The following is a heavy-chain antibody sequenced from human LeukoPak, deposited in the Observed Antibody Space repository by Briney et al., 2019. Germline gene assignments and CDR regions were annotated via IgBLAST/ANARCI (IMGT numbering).Heavy chain of an antibody. CDR2: IYYSGST. Sequence: SETLSLTCTVYGGSISSYYWSWIRQPPGKGLEWIGYIYYSGSTNYNPSLKSRVTISVDTSKNQFSLKLSSVTAADTAVYYCARDPSIVGATCTFDIWGQGTMVTVSS. CDR1: GGSISSYY. CDR3: ARDPSIVGATCTFDI. J-gene: IGHJ3*02. D-gene: IGHD1-26*01. V-gene: IGHV4-59*12.